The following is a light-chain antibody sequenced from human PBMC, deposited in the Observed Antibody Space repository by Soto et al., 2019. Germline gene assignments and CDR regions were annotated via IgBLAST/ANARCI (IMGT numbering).Light chain of an antibody. CDR1: SSDIGAYNY. CDR3: SSYAASGVPVV. CDR2: EVN. Sequence: QSALTQPASVSGSPGQSITLSCTGTSSDIGAYNYVSWYQHRPGKAPKLLIFEVNSRPAGLSNRFSGPKSGNTASLTISGLQAEDDAIYYCSSYAASGVPVVFGGGTKVTVL. J-gene: IGLJ2*01. V-gene: IGLV2-14*01.